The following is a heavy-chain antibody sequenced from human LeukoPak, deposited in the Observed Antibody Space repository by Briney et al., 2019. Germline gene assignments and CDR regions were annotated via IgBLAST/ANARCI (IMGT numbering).Heavy chain of an antibody. Sequence: PGGSLRLSCAASGFTVSINYMSWVRQAPGKGLEWVSIIYSGGSTYYADSVKGRFTISRDNSKNMLYLQMNSLRAEDTAMYYCARWYDFWRGSQGPYYHGMDVWGQGTTVTVSS. D-gene: IGHD3-3*01. CDR1: GFTVSINY. J-gene: IGHJ6*02. CDR3: ARWYDFWRGSQGPYYHGMDV. CDR2: IYSGGST. V-gene: IGHV3-66*01.